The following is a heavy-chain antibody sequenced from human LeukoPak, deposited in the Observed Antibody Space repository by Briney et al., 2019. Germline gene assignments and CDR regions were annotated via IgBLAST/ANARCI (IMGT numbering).Heavy chain of an antibody. CDR2: ISISGSTM. V-gene: IGHV3-48*04. CDR3: VRDRFDYALDY. J-gene: IGHJ4*02. CDR1: GFTFSSYG. Sequence: GRSLRLSCAASGFTFSSYGMHWVRQAPGKGLEWVSYISISGSTMYYADSVRGRFTISRDNAKNSVYLQMDSLRADDTAVYYCVRDRFDYALDYWGQGALVTVSS. D-gene: IGHD4-17*01.